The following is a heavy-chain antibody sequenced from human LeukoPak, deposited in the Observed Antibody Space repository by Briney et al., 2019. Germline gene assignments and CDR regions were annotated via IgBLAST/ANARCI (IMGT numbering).Heavy chain of an antibody. CDR1: GFVFSTYS. J-gene: IGHJ4*02. CDR2: ISRGDNYI. CDR3: ARGGGDYYGSDY. Sequence: GGSLRLSCAASGFVFSTYSMNWVRQAPGEGLEWVSSISRGDNYIFYADSVKGRFTISRDNAKNSVYLQMNSLRAEDTAVYYCARGGGDYYGSDYWGQGKLVTVSS. V-gene: IGHV3-21*01. D-gene: IGHD3-10*01.